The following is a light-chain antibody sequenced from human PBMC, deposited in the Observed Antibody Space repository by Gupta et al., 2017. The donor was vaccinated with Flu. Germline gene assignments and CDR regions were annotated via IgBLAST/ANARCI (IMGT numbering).Light chain of an antibody. Sequence: EIVLTQSPGTLSLSPGERATLSCRARQSVSSSYLAWYQQKPGQAPRLLISGASSRATGIPDRFSGRGSGTDFTLTISRLEPEDFAVYYCQQYVSSPPKFGQGTKVEIK. CDR2: GAS. V-gene: IGKV3-20*01. CDR1: QSVSSSY. CDR3: QQYVSSPPK. J-gene: IGKJ1*01.